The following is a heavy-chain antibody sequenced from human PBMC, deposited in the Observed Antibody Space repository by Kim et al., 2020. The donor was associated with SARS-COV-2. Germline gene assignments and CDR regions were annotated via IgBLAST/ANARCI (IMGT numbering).Heavy chain of an antibody. Sequence: GGSLRLSCAASGFTFSSYAMSWVRQAPGKGLEWVSAISGSGGSTYYADSVKGRFTISRDNSKNTLYLQMNSLRAEDTAVYYCASDITMVRGVTWDAFDIWGQGTMVTVSS. CDR3: ASDITMVRGVTWDAFDI. J-gene: IGHJ3*02. D-gene: IGHD3-10*01. CDR2: ISGSGGST. CDR1: GFTFSSYA. V-gene: IGHV3-23*01.